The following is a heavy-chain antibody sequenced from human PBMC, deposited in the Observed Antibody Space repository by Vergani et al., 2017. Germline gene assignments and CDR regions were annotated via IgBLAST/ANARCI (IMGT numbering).Heavy chain of an antibody. CDR3: ARAGPGSYSPVDAFDI. CDR1: GFTFSSYA. D-gene: IGHD3-10*01. V-gene: IGHV3-30-3*01. Sequence: VQLVESGGGVVQPGRSLRLSCAASGFTFSSYAMHWVRQAPGKGLEWVAVISYDGSNKYYADSVKGRFTISRDNSKNTLYLQMNSLRAEDTAVYYCARAGPGSYSPVDAFDIWGQGTMVTVSS. CDR2: ISYDGSNK. J-gene: IGHJ3*02.